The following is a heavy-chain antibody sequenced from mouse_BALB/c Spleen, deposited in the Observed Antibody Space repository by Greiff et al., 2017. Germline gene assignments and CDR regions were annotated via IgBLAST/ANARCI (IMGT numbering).Heavy chain of an antibody. CDR2: IDPYDSET. CDR1: GYTFTSYW. D-gene: IGHD1-2*01. Sequence: QVQLKQPGAELVKPGASVKLSCKASGYTFTSYWIHWVKLRPGQGFEWIGRIDPYDSETHYNQKFKDKAILTVDKSSSTAYMQLSSLTSEDSAVYYCARSGTTATPMDYWGQGTSVTVSS. V-gene: IGHV1-74*01. J-gene: IGHJ4*01. CDR3: ARSGTTATPMDY.